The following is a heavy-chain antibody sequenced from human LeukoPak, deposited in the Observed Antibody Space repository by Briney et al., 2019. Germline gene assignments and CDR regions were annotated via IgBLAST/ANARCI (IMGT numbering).Heavy chain of an antibody. D-gene: IGHD3-22*01. CDR3: AKDFKARLGFDY. CDR2: ISGSGGST. Sequence: GGSLRLSCAASGFTFSSYAMSWVRQAPGKRLEWVSAISGSGGSTYYADSVKGRFTISRDNSKNTLYLQMNSLRAEDTAVYYCAKDFKARLGFDYWGQGTLVTVSS. V-gene: IGHV3-23*01. J-gene: IGHJ4*02. CDR1: GFTFSSYA.